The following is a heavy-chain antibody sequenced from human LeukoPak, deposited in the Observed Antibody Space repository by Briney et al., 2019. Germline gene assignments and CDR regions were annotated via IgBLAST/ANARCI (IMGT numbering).Heavy chain of an antibody. D-gene: IGHD1-7*01. CDR2: ISSSGSTI. CDR1: GFTFSSYE. J-gene: IGHJ4*02. V-gene: IGHV3-48*03. Sequence: GGSLRLSCAASGFTFSSYEMNWVRQAPGKGLEWVSYISSSGSTIYYADSVKGRFTISRDNAKNSLYLQMNSLRAEDTAVYYCASSPLRRNYDYRAIRDYWGQGTLVTVSS. CDR3: ASSPLRRNYDYRAIRDY.